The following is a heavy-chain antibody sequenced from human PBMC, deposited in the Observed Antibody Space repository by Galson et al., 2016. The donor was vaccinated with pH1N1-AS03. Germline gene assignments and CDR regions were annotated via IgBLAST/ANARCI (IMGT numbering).Heavy chain of an antibody. J-gene: IGHJ5*01. CDR3: ARVDTTGFYFVFDS. CDR1: GASITSNY. V-gene: IGHV4-59*01. Sequence: SETLSLTCTVSGASITSNYWSWLRQPPGKGLEWIGNIHDSGSTNYNPSLKGRVTISVDTSKNQFSLNLRSVTAADTAVYYCARVDTTGFYFVFDSWGQGTLVTVSS. CDR2: IHDSGST. D-gene: IGHD3-9*01.